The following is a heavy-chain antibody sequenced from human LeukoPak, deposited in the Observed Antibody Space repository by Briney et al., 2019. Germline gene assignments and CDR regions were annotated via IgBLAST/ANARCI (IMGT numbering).Heavy chain of an antibody. V-gene: IGHV4-34*01. D-gene: IGHD3-3*01. CDR1: GGSFSGYY. CDR3: ARGYDFWSGSLYYMDV. Sequence: SETLSLTCAVYGGSFSGYYWSWIRQPPGKGLEWIGEINHSGSTNYNPSLKSRVTISVDTSKNQFSLKLSSVTAADTAVYYCARGYDFWSGSLYYMDVWGKGTTVTVSS. CDR2: INHSGST. J-gene: IGHJ6*03.